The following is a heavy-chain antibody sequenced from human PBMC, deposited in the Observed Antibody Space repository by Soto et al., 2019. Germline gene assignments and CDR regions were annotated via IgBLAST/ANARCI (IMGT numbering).Heavy chain of an antibody. CDR2: ISSSSSTI. V-gene: IGHV3-48*02. Sequence: EVQLVESGGGLVQPGGSLRLSCAASGFTFSSYSMNWVRQAPGKGLEWVSYISSSSSTIYYADSVKGRFTISRDNAKNSLYLQMNSLRDEDTAVYYCARPSEYCSGGSCYRAFDIWGQGTMVTVS. CDR3: ARPSEYCSGGSCYRAFDI. CDR1: GFTFSSYS. J-gene: IGHJ3*02. D-gene: IGHD2-15*01.